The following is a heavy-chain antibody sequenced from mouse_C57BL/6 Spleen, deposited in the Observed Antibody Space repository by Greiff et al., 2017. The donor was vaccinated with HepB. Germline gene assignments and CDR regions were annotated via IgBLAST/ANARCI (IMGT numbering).Heavy chain of an antibody. Sequence: QVQLQQSGPELVKPGASVKLSCKASGYTFTSYDINWVKQRPGQGLEWIGWIYPRDGSTKYNEKFKGKATLTVDTSSSTAYMELHSLTSEDSAVYFCARDYGSSLWYFDVWGTGTTVTVSS. CDR1: GYTFTSYD. D-gene: IGHD1-1*01. CDR3: ARDYGSSLWYFDV. V-gene: IGHV1-85*01. CDR2: IYPRDGST. J-gene: IGHJ1*03.